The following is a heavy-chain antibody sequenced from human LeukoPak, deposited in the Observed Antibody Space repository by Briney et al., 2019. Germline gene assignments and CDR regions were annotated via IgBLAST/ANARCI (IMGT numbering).Heavy chain of an antibody. CDR2: ISGSGGST. Sequence: PGGSLRLSCAASGFTFSSYGMSWARQAPGKGLEWVSAISGSGGSTYYADSVKGRFTISRDNSKNTLYLQMNSLRAEDTAVYYCAKQGSRWIQLWKGLYYFDYWGQGTLVTVSS. D-gene: IGHD5-18*01. CDR1: GFTFSSYG. V-gene: IGHV3-23*01. CDR3: AKQGSRWIQLWKGLYYFDY. J-gene: IGHJ4*02.